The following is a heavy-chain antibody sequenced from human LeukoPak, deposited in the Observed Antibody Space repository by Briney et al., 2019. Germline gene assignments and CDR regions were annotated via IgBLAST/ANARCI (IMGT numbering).Heavy chain of an antibody. CDR3: AKIMKVYAFDI. CDR2: ISYDGSNK. J-gene: IGHJ3*02. Sequence: GGSLRLSCAASGFTFSSYAMHWVRQAPGKGLEWVAVISYDGSNKYYADSVKGRFTISRDNSKNTLYLQMNSLRAEDTAVYYCAKIMKVYAFDIWGQGTMVTVSS. D-gene: IGHD2-8*01. V-gene: IGHV3-30-3*02. CDR1: GFTFSSYA.